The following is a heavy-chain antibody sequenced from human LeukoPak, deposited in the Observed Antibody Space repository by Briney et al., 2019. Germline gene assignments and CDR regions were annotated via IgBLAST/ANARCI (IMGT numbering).Heavy chain of an antibody. CDR3: GYSSGWIFDY. CDR1: GFTFSSYW. CDR2: IKQDGSEK. Sequence: PGGSLRLSCAASGFTFSSYWMSWVRQAPGKGLEWVANIKQDGSEKHYVDSVKGRFTISRDNAKNSLYLQMNSLRDEDTAVYYRGYSSGWIFDYWGQGTQVTVSS. J-gene: IGHJ4*02. D-gene: IGHD6-19*01. V-gene: IGHV3-7*01.